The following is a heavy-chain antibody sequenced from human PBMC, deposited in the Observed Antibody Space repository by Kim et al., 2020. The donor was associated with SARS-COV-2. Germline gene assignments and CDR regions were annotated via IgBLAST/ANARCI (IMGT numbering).Heavy chain of an antibody. D-gene: IGHD1-26*01. V-gene: IGHV3-33*01. J-gene: IGHJ6*02. Sequence: YADSVKGRLTISKDTSKNTLYLQMNSLRAEDTAVDYCARGGMASYDDAMDVWGQGTPVTVSS. CDR3: ARGGMASYDDAMDV.